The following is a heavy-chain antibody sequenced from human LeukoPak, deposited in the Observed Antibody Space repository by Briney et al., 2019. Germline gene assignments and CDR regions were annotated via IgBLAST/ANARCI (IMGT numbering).Heavy chain of an antibody. CDR1: GFTFSSYA. J-gene: IGHJ4*02. CDR2: ISYDGSNK. V-gene: IGHV3-30-3*01. CDR3: ARLHYAVLTGPFDY. D-gene: IGHD3-9*01. Sequence: PGRSLRFCCAASGFTFSSYAMHWVRQAPGKGLEWVAVISYDGSNKYYADSVKGRFTISRENSKNTLWLQMNSVRAEDTAVYYCARLHYAVLTGPFDYWGQGTLVTVSS.